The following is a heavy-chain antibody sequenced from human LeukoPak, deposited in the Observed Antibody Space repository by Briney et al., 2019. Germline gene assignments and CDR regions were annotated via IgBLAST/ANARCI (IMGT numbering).Heavy chain of an antibody. Sequence: GGSLRLSCAVSGITLSNYGMSWVRQAPGKGLEWVAGISGSGGATNYADSVKGRFTISRDNSKNTLFLHMKNLTADDTALYYCAKEGITGADSWGQGTLVSVSS. V-gene: IGHV3-23*01. CDR2: ISGSGGAT. J-gene: IGHJ4*02. CDR1: GITLSNYG. CDR3: AKEGITGADS.